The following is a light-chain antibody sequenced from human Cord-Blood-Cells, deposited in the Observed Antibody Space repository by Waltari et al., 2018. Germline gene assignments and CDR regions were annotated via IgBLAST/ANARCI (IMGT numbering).Light chain of an antibody. CDR2: DVS. J-gene: IGLJ2*01. CDR1: SRDVGGYNY. CDR3: SSYTSSSTVV. V-gene: IGLV2-14*01. Sequence: QSALTQPAPVSGSPGQSITISCTGTSRDVGGYNYVSWYQQPPGKAPKLMLYDVSKRPSGVSNRFSGSKSGNTASLTISGLQAEDEADYYCSSYTSSSTVVFGGGTKLTVL.